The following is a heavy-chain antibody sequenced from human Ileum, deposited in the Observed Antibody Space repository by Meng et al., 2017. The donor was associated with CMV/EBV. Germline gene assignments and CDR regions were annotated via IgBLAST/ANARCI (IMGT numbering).Heavy chain of an antibody. V-gene: IGHV3-21*05. CDR1: GYIFTTYS. CDR3: TRDRFGMDV. CDR2: ISGSSRDI. Sequence: LSLTCVASGYIFTTYSIHWVRQAPGKGLEWISYISGSSRDIYYADSVKGRLTISRDNAKNSVYLQMNSLRVEDTAVYYCTRDRFGMDVWGQGTPVTVSS. J-gene: IGHJ6*02.